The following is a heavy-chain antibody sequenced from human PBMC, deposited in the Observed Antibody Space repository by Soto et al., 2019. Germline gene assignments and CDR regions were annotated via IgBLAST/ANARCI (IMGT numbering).Heavy chain of an antibody. D-gene: IGHD2-21*02. J-gene: IGHJ5*02. V-gene: IGHV1-69*01. Sequence: QVQLVQSGAEVKKPGSSVKVSCKASGGTFSTYPISWVRQAPGQGLEWMGGIIPFFGTPNYAQKFQGRVTIIADASTNTAHMELSSLRSEDTAIYYCARDRHGGGDCYTGWFGPWGQGSLVTVSS. CDR1: GGTFSTYP. CDR2: IIPFFGTP. CDR3: ARDRHGGGDCYTGWFGP.